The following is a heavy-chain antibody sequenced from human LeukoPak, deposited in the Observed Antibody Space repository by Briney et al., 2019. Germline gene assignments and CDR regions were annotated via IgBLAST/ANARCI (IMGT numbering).Heavy chain of an antibody. CDR3: ARAPRYSSGWYFDY. CDR2: IYSGGST. Sequence: GGSLRLSCAASGFTVSSNYMSWVRQAPGKGLEWVSVIYSGGSTYYADSVKGRFTISRDNSKNTLYLQMNSLRAEDTAVYYCARAPRYSSGWYFDYWGQGPLVTVSS. V-gene: IGHV3-53*01. CDR1: GFTVSSNY. J-gene: IGHJ4*02. D-gene: IGHD6-19*01.